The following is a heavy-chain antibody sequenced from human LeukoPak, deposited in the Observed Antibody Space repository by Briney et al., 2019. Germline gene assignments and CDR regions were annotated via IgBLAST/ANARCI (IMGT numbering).Heavy chain of an antibody. CDR2: ISSSGSTI. J-gene: IGHJ5*02. V-gene: IGHV3-48*03. CDR3: ARGPLHVVVPAATWFDP. Sequence: GGSLRLSCAASGFTFSNYKMNWVRQAPGKGLEWVSYISSSGSTIYYADSVKGRFTISRDNAKNSLYLQMNSLRAEDTAVYYCARGPLHVVVPAATWFDPWGQGILVTVSS. CDR1: GFTFSNYK. D-gene: IGHD2-2*01.